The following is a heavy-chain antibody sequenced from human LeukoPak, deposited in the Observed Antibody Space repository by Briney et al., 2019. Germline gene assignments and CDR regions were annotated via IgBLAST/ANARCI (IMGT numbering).Heavy chain of an antibody. Sequence: GGSLRLSCAASGFTFSSYSMYWVRQAPGKGLEWVSLISGDGGSTYYADSVKGRFTISRDNSKNSLYLQMNSLRTEDTALYYCATPDSRYFDWLLYWGQGTLVTVSS. J-gene: IGHJ4*02. CDR1: GFTFSSYS. D-gene: IGHD3-9*01. V-gene: IGHV3-43*02. CDR3: ATPDSRYFDWLLY. CDR2: ISGDGGST.